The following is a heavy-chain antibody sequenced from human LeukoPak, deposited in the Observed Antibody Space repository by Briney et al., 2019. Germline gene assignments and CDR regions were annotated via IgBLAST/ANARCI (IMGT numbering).Heavy chain of an antibody. CDR3: VSSNWLRDANFDS. D-gene: IGHD1-1*01. V-gene: IGHV4-4*07. J-gene: IGHJ4*02. CDR1: GGSINSY. CDR2: INTSGT. Sequence: SETLSLTCTVSGGSINSYWNWIRQPAGKGLGWIGRINTSGTNYNPSLKSRVTISVDSSRNQFSLRLRSVTAADTAVYYCVSSNWLRDANFDSWGQGTLVTVSS.